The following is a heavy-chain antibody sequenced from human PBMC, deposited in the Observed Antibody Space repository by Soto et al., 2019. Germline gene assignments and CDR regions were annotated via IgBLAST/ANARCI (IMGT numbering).Heavy chain of an antibody. Sequence: SDTLSLTCAVYGGSFSGYYWSWIRQPPGKGLEWIGEINHSGSTNYNPSLKSRVTISVDTSKNQFSLKLSSVTAADTAVYYCARGPARRITMVRGVMPRSYCFDYWGQGTLVTVSS. J-gene: IGHJ4*02. CDR2: INHSGST. V-gene: IGHV4-34*01. CDR3: ARGPARRITMVRGVMPRSYCFDY. CDR1: GGSFSGYY. D-gene: IGHD3-10*01.